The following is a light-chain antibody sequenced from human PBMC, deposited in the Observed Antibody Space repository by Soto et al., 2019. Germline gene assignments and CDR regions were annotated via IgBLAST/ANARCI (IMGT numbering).Light chain of an antibody. CDR3: SSYTSSSPPLV. V-gene: IGLV2-14*01. Sequence: QSALTQPASVSGSPGQSITISCTGTSSDVGGYNYVSWYQQHLGKAPKLMIYDVSNRPSGVSNRFSGSKSGNTASLTISGLQDEDEADYYCSSYTSSSPPLVFGGGTKLTVL. CDR1: SSDVGGYNY. CDR2: DVS. J-gene: IGLJ2*01.